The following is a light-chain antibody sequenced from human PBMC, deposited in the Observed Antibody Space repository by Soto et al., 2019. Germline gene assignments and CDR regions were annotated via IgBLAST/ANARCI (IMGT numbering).Light chain of an antibody. J-gene: IGLJ1*01. CDR3: SSFSTSTTLYV. CDR2: EVS. CDR1: SSDIGDYNY. V-gene: IGLV2-14*01. Sequence: QSALTQPASVSGSPGQSITISCTGTSSDIGDYNYVSWYQQHPGKVPKLIIFEVSTRPSGVSNRFSGSKSGNTASLTISGLKADDEADYYCSSFSTSTTLYVFGTGTKVTVL.